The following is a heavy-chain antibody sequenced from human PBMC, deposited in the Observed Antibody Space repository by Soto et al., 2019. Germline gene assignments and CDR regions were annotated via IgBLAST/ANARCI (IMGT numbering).Heavy chain of an antibody. CDR2: ITSSGSAT. CDR1: GFSFSSYT. Sequence: GGSLRLSCVASGFSFSSYTMNWVRQAPGKGLERVSYITSSGSATYYAGSVKGRFTISRDNGRNSLYLQMTSLRDEDTAVYYCASPFPYYYGSSGYYSAFGIWGQGTMVTVSS. V-gene: IGHV3-48*02. D-gene: IGHD3-22*01. CDR3: ASPFPYYYGSSGYYSAFGI. J-gene: IGHJ3*02.